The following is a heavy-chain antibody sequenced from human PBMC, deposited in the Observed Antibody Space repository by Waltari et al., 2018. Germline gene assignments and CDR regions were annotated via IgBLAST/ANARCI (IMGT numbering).Heavy chain of an antibody. Sequence: QVQLVQSGAEVKKPGTSVKVSCKASGYTFTSYDINWVREATGQVLEWMGWMNPNPGTTGYAQKFQGRVTMTRNTSISTAYMELSSLRSEETAVYYCARGPSTFYYYYMDVWGKVTTVTVSS. CDR2: MNPNPGTT. V-gene: IGHV1-8*01. CDR1: GYTFTSYD. J-gene: IGHJ6*03. CDR3: ARGPSTFYYYYMDV.